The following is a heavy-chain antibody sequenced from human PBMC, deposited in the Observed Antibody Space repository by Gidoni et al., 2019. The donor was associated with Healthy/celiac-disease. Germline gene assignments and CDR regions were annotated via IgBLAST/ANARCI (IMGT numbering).Heavy chain of an antibody. CDR1: GFTFSSYA. Sequence: EVQLLESGGGLVQPGGSLRLSCAASGFTFSSYAMSWVRQAPGKGLEWVSAISGSGGSTYYADSVKGRFTISRDNSKNTLYLQMNSLRAEDTAVYYCAKDFRGIQWLLQRDYFDYWGQGTLVTVSS. D-gene: IGHD3-22*01. CDR2: ISGSGGST. CDR3: AKDFRGIQWLLQRDYFDY. J-gene: IGHJ4*02. V-gene: IGHV3-23*01.